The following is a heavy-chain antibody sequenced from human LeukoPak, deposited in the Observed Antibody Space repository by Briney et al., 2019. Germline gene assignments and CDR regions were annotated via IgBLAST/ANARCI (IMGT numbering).Heavy chain of an antibody. Sequence: PGGSLRLSCAASGFTFSSYWMHWVRHAPGKGLVWVSRINTDGSSTSYADSVKGRFTISRDNAKNTLYLQMNSLRAEDTAAYYCATAPRLTTVTYIDYWGQGTLVTVSS. CDR3: ATAPRLTTVTYIDY. CDR2: INTDGSST. V-gene: IGHV3-74*01. D-gene: IGHD4-17*01. CDR1: GFTFSSYW. J-gene: IGHJ4*02.